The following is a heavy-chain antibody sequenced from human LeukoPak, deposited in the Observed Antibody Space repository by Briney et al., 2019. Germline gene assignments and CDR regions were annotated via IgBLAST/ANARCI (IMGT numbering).Heavy chain of an antibody. CDR3: ARVGTPFSGSCYLLDY. Sequence: ASVKVSCKASGYTFTGYYMHWVRQAPGQGLEWMGWINPNSGGTNYAQKFQGRVTMTRDTSISTAYMELSRLRSDDTAVYYCARVGTPFSGSCYLLDYWGQGTLVTVSS. CDR2: INPNSGGT. CDR1: GYTFTGYY. V-gene: IGHV1-2*02. J-gene: IGHJ4*02. D-gene: IGHD1-26*01.